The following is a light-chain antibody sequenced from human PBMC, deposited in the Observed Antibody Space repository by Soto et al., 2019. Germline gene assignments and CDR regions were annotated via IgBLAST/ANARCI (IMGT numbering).Light chain of an antibody. CDR3: QHYNSYSEA. CDR1: QTISSW. Sequence: DIQMTQSPSTLSGSVGDRVTITCRASQTISSWLAWYQQKPGKAPKLLIYKASTLKSGLPSRSSGSGSGTEFTLTISSLQPDDFATYYCQHYNSYSEAFGQGTKVDIK. V-gene: IGKV1-5*03. CDR2: KAS. J-gene: IGKJ1*01.